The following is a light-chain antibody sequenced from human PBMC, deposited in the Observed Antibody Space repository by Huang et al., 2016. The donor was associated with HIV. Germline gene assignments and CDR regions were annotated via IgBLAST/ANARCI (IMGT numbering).Light chain of an antibody. J-gene: IGKJ3*01. CDR3: QQYNNWPPVT. CDR1: QSVSSN. V-gene: IGKV3-15*01. CDR2: DAS. Sequence: IVMTQSPGTLSVSPGESATLSCRASQSVSSNLAWYQQKPGQAPRLLIYDASSRAAGIPARFSGSGSGTEFTLTISSLQSEDFAVYSCQQYNNWPPVTFGPGTKVDIK.